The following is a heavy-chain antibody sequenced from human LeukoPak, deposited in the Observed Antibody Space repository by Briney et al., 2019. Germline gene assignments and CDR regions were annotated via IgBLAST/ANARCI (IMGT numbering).Heavy chain of an antibody. CDR3: ARRGSLGPFDY. CDR1: GGSISSRNYY. CDR2: VYYSGST. D-gene: IGHD7-27*01. Sequence: SETLSLTCSVSGGSISSRNYYWGWIRQPPGKGLEWIGYVYYSGSTNYNPSLKSRVTISVDTSKNQFTLKLSSVTAADTAVYYCARRGSLGPFDYWGQGTLVTVSS. V-gene: IGHV4-61*05. J-gene: IGHJ4*02.